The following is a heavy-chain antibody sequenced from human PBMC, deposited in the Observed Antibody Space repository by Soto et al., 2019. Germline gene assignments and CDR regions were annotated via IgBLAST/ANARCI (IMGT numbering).Heavy chain of an antibody. CDR3: AMVDVYVTPSPQDV. CDR2: INTYKGNT. V-gene: IGHV1-18*01. Sequence: QVQLVQSGAEVKNPGASVKVSCKASGYTFTRYGIGWARQAPGQGLECMGWINTYKGNTNYAQNVQGRVTLTTDTSTSTAYMELRSLRSNDTAIYYCAMVDVYVTPSPQDVWGQGTTVIVSS. J-gene: IGHJ6*02. D-gene: IGHD3-16*01. CDR1: GYTFTRYG.